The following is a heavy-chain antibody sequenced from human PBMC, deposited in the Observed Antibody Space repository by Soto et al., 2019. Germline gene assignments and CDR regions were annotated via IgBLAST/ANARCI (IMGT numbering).Heavy chain of an antibody. CDR1: GYTFTSYA. CDR2: INTNTGNL. J-gene: IGHJ6*02. Sequence: QVQLVQSWSELKKPGASVKVSCKASGYTFTSYALNWVRQAPGQGLEWMGWINTNTGNLTYAQGFTGRFVCSLETSVSTAYLQICSLKAEDTAVYYCARDLWYRSSFYYCMDVWGQGTTVTVSS. CDR3: ARDLWYRSSFYYCMDV. V-gene: IGHV7-4-1*01. D-gene: IGHD6-6*01.